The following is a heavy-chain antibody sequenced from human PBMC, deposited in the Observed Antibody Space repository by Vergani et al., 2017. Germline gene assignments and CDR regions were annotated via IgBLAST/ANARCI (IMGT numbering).Heavy chain of an antibody. J-gene: IGHJ3*01. CDR3: ARRGGGYYSGGKVHPLRTAFDV. Sequence: QVQLQASGPGRVKPSQTLSLTCTMSGGSISAGYYFWSWIRQPAGKGLEWLGHISASGNASHSPSLKTRVSMSVDTSKNQFSLTVTSVTAADTAIYFCARRGGGYYSGGKVHPLRTAFDVWGHGTVVTVSS. D-gene: IGHD2-15*01. CDR2: ISASGNA. V-gene: IGHV4-61*02. CDR1: GGSISAGYYF.